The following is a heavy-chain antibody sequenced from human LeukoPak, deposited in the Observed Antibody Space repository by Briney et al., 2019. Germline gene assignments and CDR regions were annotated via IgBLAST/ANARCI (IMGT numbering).Heavy chain of an antibody. CDR2: ISGSGGST. D-gene: IGHD1-14*01. V-gene: IGHV3-23*01. Sequence: GGSLRLSCAASGITFSSYAMSWVRQAPGKGLEWVSAISGSGGSTYYADSVKGRFTISRDNSKNTLYLQMNSLRAEDTAVYYCDLIVDDNRFDYWGQGTLVTVSS. J-gene: IGHJ4*02. CDR1: GITFSSYA. CDR3: DLIVDDNRFDY.